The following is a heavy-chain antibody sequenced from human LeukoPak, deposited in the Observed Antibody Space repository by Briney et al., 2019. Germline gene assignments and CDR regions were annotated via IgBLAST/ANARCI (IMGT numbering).Heavy chain of an antibody. V-gene: IGHV3-9*01. CDR3: AKDLVRGVLDAFDI. Sequence: GGSLRLSCEASGFTFDDYAMHWVRQAPGKGLEWVSGISWNSGSIAYADSVKGRFTISRDNSKNSLYLQMNSLRVEDTALYYCAKDLVRGVLDAFDIWGQGTMVSVSS. D-gene: IGHD3-10*01. CDR2: ISWNSGSI. CDR1: GFTFDDYA. J-gene: IGHJ3*02.